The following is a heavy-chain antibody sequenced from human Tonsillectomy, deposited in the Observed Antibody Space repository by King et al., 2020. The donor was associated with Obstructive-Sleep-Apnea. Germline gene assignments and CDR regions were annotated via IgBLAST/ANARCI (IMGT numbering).Heavy chain of an antibody. CDR3: ATDSGGGYSNSWYFDA. J-gene: IGHJ4*02. Sequence: VQLVQSGAEVKKPGASVKVSCKVSGYSLTELSMHWVRQAPGKGLEWMGGFDPEDGETTYAQRFQGRVTMTEDTSAETAYMEITSLRSEDTAVYYCATDSGGGYSNSWYFDAWGQGTLVTVSS. CDR2: FDPEDGET. D-gene: IGHD6-13*01. V-gene: IGHV1-24*01. CDR1: GYSLTELS.